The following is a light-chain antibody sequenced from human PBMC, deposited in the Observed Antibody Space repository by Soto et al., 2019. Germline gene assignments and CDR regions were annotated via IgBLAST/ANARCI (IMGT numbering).Light chain of an antibody. V-gene: IGLV3-21*02. CDR2: DDS. CDR3: QVWDSISDHVV. CDR1: NIGGKN. J-gene: IGLJ2*01. Sequence: SYELTQPPSVSVAPGQTARITCGGNNIGGKNVHWYQQKPGQAPVLVVYDDSDRPAGIPERFSGSNSGNTATLTISGVEAGDEADYYCQVWDSISDHVVFGGGTKLTVL.